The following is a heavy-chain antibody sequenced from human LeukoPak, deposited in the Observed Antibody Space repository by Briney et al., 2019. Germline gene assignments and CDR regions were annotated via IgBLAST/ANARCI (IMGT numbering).Heavy chain of an antibody. V-gene: IGHV4-34*01. CDR2: INHSGST. D-gene: IGHD3-16*02. CDR3: ARGNDYVWGSYRTRRSSGAFDI. CDR1: GGSFSGYY. Sequence: SETLSLTCAVYGGSFSGYYWSWIRRPPGKGLEWIGEINHSGSTNYNPSLKSRVTISVDTSKNQFSLKLSSVTAADTAVYYCARGNDYVWGSYRTRRSSGAFDIWGQGTMVTVSS. J-gene: IGHJ3*02.